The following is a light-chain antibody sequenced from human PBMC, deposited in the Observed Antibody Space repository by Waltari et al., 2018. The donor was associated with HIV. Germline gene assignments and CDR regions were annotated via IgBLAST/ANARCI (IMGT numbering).Light chain of an antibody. V-gene: IGLV3-1*01. CDR3: QAWDSSTVL. CDR1: KLGNKY. Sequence: SYDLTQPPSVSVSPGQTASITCSGDKLGNKYACWYQQKPGQSPVLVIYRDTKRPSGIPERFSGSHSGNTATLTVSGTQAMDEADYYCQAWDSSTVLFGGGTTLTVL. J-gene: IGLJ2*01. CDR2: RDT.